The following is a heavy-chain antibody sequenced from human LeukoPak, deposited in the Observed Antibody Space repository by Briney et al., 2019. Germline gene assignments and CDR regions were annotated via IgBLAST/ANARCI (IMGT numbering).Heavy chain of an antibody. V-gene: IGHV3-21*01. Sequence: GGSLRLSCAASGFTFSSYSMNWVRQAXXXXXEWVSYISSSSSYIYYADSVKGRFTISRDNAKNSLHLQMNSLRAEDTAVYYCARTFISSGWYPAGYWGQGTLVTVSS. CDR1: GFTFSSYS. D-gene: IGHD6-19*01. J-gene: IGHJ4*02. CDR2: ISSSSSYI. CDR3: ARTFISSGWYPAGY.